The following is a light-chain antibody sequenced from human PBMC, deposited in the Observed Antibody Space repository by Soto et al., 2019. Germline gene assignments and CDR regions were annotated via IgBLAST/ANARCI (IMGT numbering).Light chain of an antibody. CDR2: EVT. Sequence: QSALTQPASVSGSLGQSITIACTGARSDVGGYDYVSWYQQHPGKAPKLIIYEVTNRPSGVSDRFSGSKSGNAASLTISGLQAEDEAKYYCSSYTSSGVLELFGGGTKVTVL. CDR3: SSYTSSGVLEL. CDR1: RSDVGGYDY. V-gene: IGLV2-14*01. J-gene: IGLJ2*01.